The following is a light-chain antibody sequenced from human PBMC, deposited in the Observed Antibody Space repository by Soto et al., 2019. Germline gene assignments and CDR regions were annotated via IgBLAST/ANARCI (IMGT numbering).Light chain of an antibody. J-gene: IGKJ1*01. CDR1: QSIRSW. CDR3: QQYNSYWT. V-gene: IGKV1-5*03. CDR2: KAS. Sequence: DIQMTQSPSTLSASVGDRVTITCRASQSIRSWLAWYQQKPGKAPKRLIYKASSLESGVPSRFSGSGSGTEFTLTISSLQPDDFATYYCQQYNSYWTFGQGTKVEIK.